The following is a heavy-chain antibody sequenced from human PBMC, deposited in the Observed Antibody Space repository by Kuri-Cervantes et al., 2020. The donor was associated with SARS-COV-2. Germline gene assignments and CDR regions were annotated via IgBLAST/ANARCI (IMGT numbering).Heavy chain of an antibody. CDR2: IYYSGST. Sequence: SETLSLTCTVSGGSVSSGSYYWSWIRQPPGKGLEWIGYIYYSGSTNYNPSLKSRVTISVDTSKKQFSLKLSSVTAADTAVYYCARSPSSGWRRVYYYYYMDVWGKGTTVTVSS. J-gene: IGHJ6*03. CDR1: GGSVSSGSYY. D-gene: IGHD6-19*01. V-gene: IGHV4-61*01. CDR3: ARSPSSGWRRVYYYYYMDV.